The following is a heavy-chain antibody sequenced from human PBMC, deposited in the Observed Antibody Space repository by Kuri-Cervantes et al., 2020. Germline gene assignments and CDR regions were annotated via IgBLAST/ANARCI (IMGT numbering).Heavy chain of an antibody. J-gene: IGHJ4*02. CDR2: IYISGST. CDR1: GGSFSGYY. CDR3: ARDSSSRGSFDS. D-gene: IGHD6-13*01. Sequence: SETLSLTCAVYGGSFSGYYWSWIRQPPGKGLEWIGRIYISGSTNFNPSLKSRVTISVDKFKNQFSLKLSSVTAADTAVYYCARDSSSRGSFDSWGQGTLVTVSS. V-gene: IGHV4-59*10.